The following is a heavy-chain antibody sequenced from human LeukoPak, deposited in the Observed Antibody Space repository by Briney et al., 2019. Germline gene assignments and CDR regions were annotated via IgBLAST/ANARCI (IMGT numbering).Heavy chain of an antibody. D-gene: IGHD4-23*01. CDR1: GYTFTGYY. CDR2: INPNSGGT. V-gene: IGHV1-2*02. CDR3: ARDRTGTTVVRPGSEYNWFDP. Sequence: ASVKVSCKASGYTFTGYYMHWVRQAPGQGLEWMGWINPNSGGTNYAQKFQGRVTMTRDTSISTAYMELSRLRSDDTAVYYCARDRTGTTVVRPGSEYNWFDPWGQGTLVTVSS. J-gene: IGHJ5*02.